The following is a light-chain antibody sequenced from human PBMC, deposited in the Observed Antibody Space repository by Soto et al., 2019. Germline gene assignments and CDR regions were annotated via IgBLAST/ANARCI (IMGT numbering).Light chain of an antibody. V-gene: IGLV2-8*01. CDR2: EVS. CDR1: SSDVGGYNY. J-gene: IGLJ1*01. CDR3: SSYAGSNNFV. Sequence: ALTQPHSASGSPGQSVTISCTGTSSDVGGYNYVSWYQQHPGKAPKLMLYEVSKRPSGVPDRFSGSKSGNTASLTVSGLQAEDEADYYCSSYAGSNNFVFGTGTKVTVL.